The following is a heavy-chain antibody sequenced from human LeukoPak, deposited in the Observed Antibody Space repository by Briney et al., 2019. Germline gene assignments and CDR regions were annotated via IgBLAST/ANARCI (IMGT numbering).Heavy chain of an antibody. D-gene: IGHD5-18*01. V-gene: IGHV3-21*01. CDR1: GFTFSSYS. CDR3: AREDTAMEYYYYGMDV. Sequence: GGSLRLSCAASGFTFSSYSMNWVRQAPGKGLEWVSSISSSSSYIYYADSVKGRFTISRDNAKNSLYLQMNSLRAEDTAVYDCAREDTAMEYYYYGMDVWGQGTTVTVSS. J-gene: IGHJ6*02. CDR2: ISSSSSYI.